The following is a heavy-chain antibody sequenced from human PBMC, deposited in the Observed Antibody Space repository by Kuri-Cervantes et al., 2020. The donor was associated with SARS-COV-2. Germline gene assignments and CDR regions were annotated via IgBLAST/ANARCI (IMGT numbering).Heavy chain of an antibody. Sequence: SGPTLVKPTQTLTLTCTFSGFSLSTSGMCVSWIRQPPGKALEWLARIDWDDDKFYSTSLKTRLTISKDTSKNQVVLTMTNMDPVDTATYYCARMGGYSYGSLSGMDVWGQGTTVTVSS. V-gene: IGHV2-70*17. CDR2: IDWDDDK. D-gene: IGHD5-18*01. CDR3: ARMGGYSYGSLSGMDV. J-gene: IGHJ6*02. CDR1: GFSLSTSGMC.